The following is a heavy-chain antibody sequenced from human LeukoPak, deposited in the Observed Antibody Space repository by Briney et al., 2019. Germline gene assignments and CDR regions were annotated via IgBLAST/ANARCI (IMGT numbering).Heavy chain of an antibody. CDR3: ARDRGSSSSGGYYFDY. Sequence: SETLSLTCAVYGGSFSGYYWSWIRQPPGKGLEWIGYIYHSGSTYYNPSLKSRVTISVDRSKNQFSLKLSSVTAADTAVYYCARDRGSSSSGGYYFDYWGQGTLVTVSS. D-gene: IGHD6-6*01. V-gene: IGHV4-34*01. CDR1: GGSFSGYY. J-gene: IGHJ4*02. CDR2: IYHSGST.